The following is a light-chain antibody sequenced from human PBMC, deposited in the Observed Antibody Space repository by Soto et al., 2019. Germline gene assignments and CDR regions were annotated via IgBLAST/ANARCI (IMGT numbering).Light chain of an antibody. CDR3: SSYTTYGTLYV. CDR2: EVS. CDR1: SSDVGAYNY. J-gene: IGLJ1*01. Sequence: QSVLTQPASVSGSPGQSITISCTGTSSDVGAYNYVSWYQQHPGKAPKLMIYEVSNRPSGVSNRFSGSKSGNTASLTISGLQAEDEADYYCSSYTTYGTLYVFGTGTKLTVL. V-gene: IGLV2-14*01.